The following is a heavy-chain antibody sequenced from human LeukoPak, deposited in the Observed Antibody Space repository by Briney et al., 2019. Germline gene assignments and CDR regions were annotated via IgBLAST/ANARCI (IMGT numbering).Heavy chain of an antibody. Sequence: PSETLSLTCTVSDGSISSYYWGWTRQPPGKGLEWIGYIYTSGSTNYNPSLKSRVTISVDTSKNQFSLKLGSVTAADTAVYYCARAHYMDVWGKGTTVTVSS. CDR2: IYTSGST. CDR1: DGSISSYY. CDR3: ARAHYMDV. V-gene: IGHV4-4*09. J-gene: IGHJ6*03.